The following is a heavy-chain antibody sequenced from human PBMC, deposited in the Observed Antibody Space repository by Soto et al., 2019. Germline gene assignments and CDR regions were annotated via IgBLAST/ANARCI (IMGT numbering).Heavy chain of an antibody. V-gene: IGHV3-23*01. D-gene: IGHD6-19*01. CDR1: GFAYRGYG. CDR2: MSGSGGST. Sequence: GGSLRLSCAASGFAYRGYGMTWVHQAPGKGLEWVSGMSGSGGSTYYGDSVKGRFTISRDNSKNTLYLQMNSLRAEDTAVYYCAKDGYSSGWYPTPVWGQGTTVTVSS. CDR3: AKDGYSSGWYPTPV. J-gene: IGHJ6*02.